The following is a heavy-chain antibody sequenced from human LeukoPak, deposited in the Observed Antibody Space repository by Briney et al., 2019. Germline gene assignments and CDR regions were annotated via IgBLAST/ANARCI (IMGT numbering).Heavy chain of an antibody. CDR2: MYTSGTT. D-gene: IGHD4-11*01. J-gene: IGHJ5*02. CDR1: GGSISNYY. CDR3: ARGGRTTLTNWFDP. Sequence: SETLSLTCIVSGGSISNYYWSWIRQPAGKGLEWIGRMYTSGTTNYNPSLKSRVTMSVGTSKNQFSLKLNSVTAADTAVYYCARGGRTTLTNWFDPWGQGTLVTVSS. V-gene: IGHV4-4*07.